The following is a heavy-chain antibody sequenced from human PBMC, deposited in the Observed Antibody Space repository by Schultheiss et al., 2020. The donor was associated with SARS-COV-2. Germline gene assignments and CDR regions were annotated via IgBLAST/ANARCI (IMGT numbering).Heavy chain of an antibody. J-gene: IGHJ3*02. V-gene: IGHV3-23*01. CDR3: ANDDIYYDSSGYPDAFDI. CDR2: ISGSGGST. CDR1: GFTFSSYG. D-gene: IGHD3-22*01. Sequence: VGSLRLSCAASGFTFSSYGMHWVRQAPGKGLEWVSAISGSGGSTYYADSVKGRFTISRDNSKNTLYLQMNSLRAEDTAVYYCANDDIYYDSSGYPDAFDIWGQGTMVTV.